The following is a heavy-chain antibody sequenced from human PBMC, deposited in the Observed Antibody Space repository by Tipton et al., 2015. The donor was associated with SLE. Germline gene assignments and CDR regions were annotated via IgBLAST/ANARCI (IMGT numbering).Heavy chain of an antibody. D-gene: IGHD6-19*01. CDR2: INSDGSST. CDR3: ASSTYGSGWGY. V-gene: IGHV3-74*01. Sequence: GSLRLSCAASGFTFSSYWMHWVRQAPGKGLVWVSRINSDGSSTSYADSVKGRFTISRDNAKNTLYLQMNSLRAEDTAVYYCASSTYGSGWGYWGQGTLVTVSS. J-gene: IGHJ4*02. CDR1: GFTFSSYW.